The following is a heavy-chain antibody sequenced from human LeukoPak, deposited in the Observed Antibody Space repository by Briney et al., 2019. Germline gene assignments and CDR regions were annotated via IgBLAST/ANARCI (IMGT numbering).Heavy chain of an antibody. CDR2: INPNSGDT. J-gene: IGHJ4*02. V-gene: IGHV1-2*02. CDR3: ARSQIHDY. CDR1: GYTFTGYY. Sequence: ASVKVSCKASGYTFTGYYMHWVRQAPGQGLEWMGWINPNSGDTKYAQNFQGRVTMTRDTSIITAYMELRSLRSDDTAVYYCARSQIHDYWGQGTLVTVSS.